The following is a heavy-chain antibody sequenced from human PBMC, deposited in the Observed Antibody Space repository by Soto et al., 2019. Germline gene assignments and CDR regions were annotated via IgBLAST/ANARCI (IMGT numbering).Heavy chain of an antibody. D-gene: IGHD2-8*02. J-gene: IGHJ6*03. CDR3: ARGGHTGSGDYYMDV. CDR1: GFTFSSYW. Sequence: GGSLRLSCAASGFTFSSYWMHWVRQAPGKGLVWVSRINSDGSSTSYADSVKGRFTISRDNAKNTLYLQMNSLRAEDTAVYYCARGGHTGSGDYYMDVWGKGTTVTVSS. V-gene: IGHV3-74*01. CDR2: INSDGSST.